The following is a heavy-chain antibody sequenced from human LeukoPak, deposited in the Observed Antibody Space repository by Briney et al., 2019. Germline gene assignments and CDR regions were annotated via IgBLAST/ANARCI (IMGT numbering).Heavy chain of an antibody. CDR1: GCSISGSY. J-gene: IGHJ4*02. D-gene: IGHD4-17*01. V-gene: IGHV4-59*01. CDR2: MYNSGST. Sequence: SETLSLTCTVSGCSISGSYWSWIRQPPGKGLEWIAYMYNSGSTNYNPSLKSRVTISIDTSKNQFSLKLSTLTDADTAIYYCARGIESYGDYGYWRQGILVTVSS. CDR3: ARGIESYGDYGY.